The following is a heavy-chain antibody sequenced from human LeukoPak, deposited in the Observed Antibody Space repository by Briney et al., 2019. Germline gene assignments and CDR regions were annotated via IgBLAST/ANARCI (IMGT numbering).Heavy chain of an antibody. V-gene: IGHV4-61*02. D-gene: IGHD2-15*01. Sequence: SETLSLTCTVSGGSISSGSYYWSWIRQPAGKGLEWIGRIYTSGSTNYNPSLKSRVTISVDTSKNQFSLKLSSVTAADTAVYYCARGYCSGGSCYLDYYYYMDVWGKGTTVTISS. CDR1: GGSISSGSYY. J-gene: IGHJ6*03. CDR3: ARGYCSGGSCYLDYYYYMDV. CDR2: IYTSGST.